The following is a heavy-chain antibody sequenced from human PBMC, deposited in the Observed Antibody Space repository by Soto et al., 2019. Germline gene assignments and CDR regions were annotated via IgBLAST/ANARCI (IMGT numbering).Heavy chain of an antibody. D-gene: IGHD6-6*01. V-gene: IGHV4-31*03. J-gene: IGHJ4*02. CDR2: IYDSESA. CDR3: ARASSSSSAADY. Sequence: QVQLQESGPGLVKPSQTLSLTCSVSGESISSGGYYWSWIRHHPGKGLEWIGYIYDSESAYYNPSLHSRVTISMDTSKNHFAMRLSSVTAADTAVYYCARASSSSSAADYWGPGTLATVSS. CDR1: GESISSGGYY.